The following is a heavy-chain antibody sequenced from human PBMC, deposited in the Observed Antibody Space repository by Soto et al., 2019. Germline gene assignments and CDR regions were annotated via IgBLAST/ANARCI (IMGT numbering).Heavy chain of an antibody. CDR1: GFTFSSYA. D-gene: IGHD3-3*01. CDR2: ISGSGGST. V-gene: IGHV3-23*01. Sequence: EVQLLESGGGLVQPGGSLRLSCAASGFTFSSYAMSWVRQAPGKGLEWVSAISGSGGSTYYADSVKGRFTISRDNSKNTLYLQMNSLRAEDTAVYYCAKAGGLLWSGYYGGMDWGQGTLVTVSS. J-gene: IGHJ4*02. CDR3: AKAGGLLWSGYYGGMD.